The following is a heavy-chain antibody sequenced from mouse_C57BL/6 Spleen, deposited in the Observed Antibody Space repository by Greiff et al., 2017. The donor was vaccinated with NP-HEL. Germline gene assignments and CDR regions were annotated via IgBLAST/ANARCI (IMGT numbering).Heavy chain of an antibody. CDR2: FYPGSGSI. CDR3: ARHEDGYYGNFEGVYFDY. V-gene: IGHV1-62-2*01. D-gene: IGHD2-1*01. J-gene: IGHJ2*01. CDR1: GYTFTEYT. Sequence: VQLQQSGAELVKPGASVKLSCKASGYTFTEYTIHWVKQRSGQGLEWIGWFYPGSGSIKYNEKFKDKATLTADKSSSTVYMELSRLTSEDSAVYFCARHEDGYYGNFEGVYFDYWGQGTTLTVSS.